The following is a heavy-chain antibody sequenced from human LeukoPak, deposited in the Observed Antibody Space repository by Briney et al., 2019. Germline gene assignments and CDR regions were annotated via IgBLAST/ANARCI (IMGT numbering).Heavy chain of an antibody. D-gene: IGHD6-13*01. CDR1: GFTFSDYW. CDR3: TREYSSNRYSDY. J-gene: IGHJ4*02. Sequence: GGSLRLSCVVSGFTFSDYWIHWVRQAPGKGLVWVSRINSDGSVPNYADSVRGRFTISRDNAKNTVYLQMNSLRAEDTGVYYCTREYSSNRYSDYWGQGTLLTVSS. CDR2: INSDGSVP. V-gene: IGHV3-74*01.